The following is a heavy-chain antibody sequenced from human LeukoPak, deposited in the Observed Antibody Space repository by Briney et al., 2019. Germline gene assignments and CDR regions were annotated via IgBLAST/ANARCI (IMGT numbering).Heavy chain of an antibody. CDR1: GFTFSSFS. J-gene: IGHJ4*02. CDR3: ARDYYWSIDY. D-gene: IGHD3-10*01. V-gene: IGHV3-21*05. CDR2: ISSSSSHI. Sequence: GGSLRLSCAATGFTFSSFSMNWVRQAPGKGLEWVSYISSSSSHIYYADSVKGRFTISRDDAKNTLYLQMNSLRDEDTAVYFCARDYYWSIDYWGQGTVVTVSS.